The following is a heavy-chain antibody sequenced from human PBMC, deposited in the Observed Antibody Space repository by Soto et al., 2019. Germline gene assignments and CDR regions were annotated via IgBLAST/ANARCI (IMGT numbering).Heavy chain of an antibody. D-gene: IGHD1-26*01. Sequence: EVQLLESGGGLVQPGGSLRLSCAASGFTFSSYAMRWARQAPVKGLEWVSAISGSGGSTYYADSVKGRFTISRDNSKNTLYLQMNSLRAEDTAVYYCARRGSGSYCDYWGQGTLVTVSS. J-gene: IGHJ4*02. V-gene: IGHV3-23*01. CDR2: ISGSGGST. CDR3: ARRGSGSYCDY. CDR1: GFTFSSYA.